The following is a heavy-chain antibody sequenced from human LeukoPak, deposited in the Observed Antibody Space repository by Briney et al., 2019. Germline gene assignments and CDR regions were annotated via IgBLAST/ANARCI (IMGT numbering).Heavy chain of an antibody. D-gene: IGHD3-22*01. CDR2: ISGSGGAT. V-gene: IGHV3-23*01. CDR1: GFTFNNYA. J-gene: IGHJ4*02. Sequence: GGSLRLSCAASGFTFNNYAMSWVRQAPGKGLEWVSAISGSGGATYYADSVKGRFTISRDNSKNTLYLQMNSLRAEGTALYYCASLDYFDSSDYGDYWGQGTLVTVSS. CDR3: ASLDYFDSSDYGDY.